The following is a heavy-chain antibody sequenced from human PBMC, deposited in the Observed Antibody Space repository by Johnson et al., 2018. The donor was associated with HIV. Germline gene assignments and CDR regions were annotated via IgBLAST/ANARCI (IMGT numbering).Heavy chain of an antibody. CDR1: GFTVSSYG. CDR3: TTGREI. V-gene: IGHV3-15*01. J-gene: IGHJ3*02. CDR2: IKSKTDGGTT. Sequence: VQLVESGGGVVQPGGSLRLSCAASGFTVSSYGIHWVRQAPGKGLEWVGRIKSKTDGGTTDYAAPVKGRFTISRDDSKNTLCLQMNSLKTEDTGVYYCTTGREIWGQGTMVTVSS.